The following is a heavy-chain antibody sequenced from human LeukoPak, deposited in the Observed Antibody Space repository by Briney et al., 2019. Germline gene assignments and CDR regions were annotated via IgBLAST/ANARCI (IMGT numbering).Heavy chain of an antibody. V-gene: IGHV4-4*09. CDR1: GGSISRYY. CDR3: ARHGSVRSPLGP. Sequence: PPETLSLTCTVSGGSISRYYWSWIRQPPGEGLEWIGYIYATGSTNYNPSLKSRVTISVHTSKNQFSLNLRSVTAADTAVYYCARHGSVRSPLGPWGQGTLVTVSS. J-gene: IGHJ5*02. D-gene: IGHD3-10*01. CDR2: IYATGST.